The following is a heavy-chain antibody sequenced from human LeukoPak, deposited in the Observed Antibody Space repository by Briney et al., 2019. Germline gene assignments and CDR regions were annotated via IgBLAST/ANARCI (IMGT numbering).Heavy chain of an antibody. CDR2: INPNSGGT. V-gene: IGHV1-2*06. CDR3: ASVGYYDFWSGPHDY. Sequence: ASVKVSCKASGYTFTGYYMHWVRQAPGQGLEWMGRINPNSGGTNCAQKFQGRVTMTRDTSISTAYMELSRLRSDDTAVYYCASVGYYDFWSGPHDYWGQGTLVTVSS. D-gene: IGHD3-3*01. CDR1: GYTFTGYY. J-gene: IGHJ4*02.